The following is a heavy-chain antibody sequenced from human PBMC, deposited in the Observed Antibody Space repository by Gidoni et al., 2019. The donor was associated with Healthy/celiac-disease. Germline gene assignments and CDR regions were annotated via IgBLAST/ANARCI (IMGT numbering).Heavy chain of an antibody. CDR2: IYTSGST. J-gene: IGHJ4*02. Sequence: QVQLQESGPGLVKPSETLSITRPVSGGSISSYHWRWIRQPDGKGLEWIGRIYTSGSTNYNPSLKSRVTMSVDTSKNQFSLKLSSVTAADTAVYYCSRGGRPYSYGYYAYGYWGQGTLVTVSS. CDR3: SRGGRPYSYGYYAYGY. D-gene: IGHD5-18*01. CDR1: GGSISSYH. V-gene: IGHV4-4*07.